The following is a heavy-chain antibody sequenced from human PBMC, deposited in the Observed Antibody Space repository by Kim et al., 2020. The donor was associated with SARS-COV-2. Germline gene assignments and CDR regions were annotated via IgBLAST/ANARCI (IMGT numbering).Heavy chain of an antibody. V-gene: IGHV3-30*04. CDR1: GFTFSSYA. CDR2: ISYDGSNK. J-gene: IGHJ4*02. CDR3: AREDYYDSSGSFDY. D-gene: IGHD3-22*01. Sequence: GGSLRLSCAAPGFTFSSYAMHWVRQAPGKGLEWVAVISYDGSNKYYADSVKGRFTISRDNSKNTLYLQMNSLRAEDTAVYYCAREDYYDSSGSFDYWGQG.